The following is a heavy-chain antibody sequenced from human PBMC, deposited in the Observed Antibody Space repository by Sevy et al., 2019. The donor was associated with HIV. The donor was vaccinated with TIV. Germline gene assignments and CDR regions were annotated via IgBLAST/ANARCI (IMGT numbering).Heavy chain of an antibody. V-gene: IGHV3-33*06. J-gene: IGHJ4*02. Sequence: GGSLRLSCAASGFTFSNYGMHWVRQAPGKGLEWVAVIWYDGSNKYYADSVKGRFTISRDNSKNTLYLQMNSLRAEDTAVYYCAKDLTGAVAGHPHTLDYWGQGTLVPVSP. CDR2: IWYDGSNK. CDR1: GFTFSNYG. CDR3: AKDLTGAVAGHPHTLDY. D-gene: IGHD6-19*01.